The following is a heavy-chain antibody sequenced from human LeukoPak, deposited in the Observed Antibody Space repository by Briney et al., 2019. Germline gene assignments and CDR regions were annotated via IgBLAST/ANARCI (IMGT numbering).Heavy chain of an antibody. J-gene: IGHJ4*02. V-gene: IGHV3-7*01. CDR1: GFTFSSYW. Sequence: GGSLRLSCAASGFTFSSYWMSWVRQAPGKGLEWGANIKQDGSEKYYVDSVKGRFTISRDNAKNSLYLQMNILRAEDTAVYYSAREVMWGYDILTGYNYFDYWGQGTLVTVSS. D-gene: IGHD3-9*01. CDR2: IKQDGSEK. CDR3: AREVMWGYDILTGYNYFDY.